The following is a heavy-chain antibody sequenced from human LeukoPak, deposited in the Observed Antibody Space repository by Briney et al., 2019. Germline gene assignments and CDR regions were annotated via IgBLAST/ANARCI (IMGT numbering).Heavy chain of an antibody. D-gene: IGHD6-19*01. V-gene: IGHV3-23*01. CDR3: AKAHSSGWSRYDY. CDR2: ISGSGSDT. Sequence: GGSLRLSCAASGFTFSSHGMAWVRQAPGKGLEWVSGISGSGSDTFYADSVKGHFTISRDNSLNTLYLQMNSLRAEDTAVYYRAKAHSSGWSRYDYWGQGTLVTVSS. J-gene: IGHJ4*02. CDR1: GFTFSSHG.